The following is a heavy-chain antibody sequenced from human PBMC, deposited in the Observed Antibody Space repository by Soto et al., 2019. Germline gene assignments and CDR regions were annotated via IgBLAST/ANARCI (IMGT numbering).Heavy chain of an antibody. CDR3: ASGAYDFWSGYGVYYYYGMDV. CDR1: GGSVSSGSYY. CDR2: IYYSGST. J-gene: IGHJ6*02. Sequence: SETLSLTCTVSGGSVSSGSYYWSWIRRPPGKGLEWIGYIYYSGSTNYSPSLKSRVTISVDTSKNQFSLKLSSVTAADTAVYYCASGAYDFWSGYGVYYYYGMDVWGQGTTVTVSS. V-gene: IGHV4-61*01. D-gene: IGHD3-3*01.